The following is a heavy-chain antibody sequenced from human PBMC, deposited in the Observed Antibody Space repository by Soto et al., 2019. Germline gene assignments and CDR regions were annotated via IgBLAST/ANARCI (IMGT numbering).Heavy chain of an antibody. V-gene: IGHV1-8*01. D-gene: IGHD2-21*01. CDR2: MNPNSGNT. Sequence: QVQLVQSGAEVKKPGASVKVSCKASGYTFTSYDINWVRQATGQGLEWMGWMNPNSGNTGYAQKFQGRVTRTRNTSISTAYMELSSLRSEDTAVYYCARDLRVLFPRGMDVWGQGTTVTVSS. CDR1: GYTFTSYD. J-gene: IGHJ6*02. CDR3: ARDLRVLFPRGMDV.